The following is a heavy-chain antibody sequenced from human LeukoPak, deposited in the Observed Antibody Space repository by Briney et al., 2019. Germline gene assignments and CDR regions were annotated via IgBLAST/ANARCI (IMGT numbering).Heavy chain of an antibody. V-gene: IGHV4-4*02. CDR1: GGSISSSNW. D-gene: IGHD3-10*01. CDR3: VRGPSTMVRGNYYYYMDV. CDR2: IYHSGST. J-gene: IGHJ6*03. Sequence: SETLSLTCAVSGGSISSSNWWSWVRQPPGKGLEWIGEIYHSGSTNYNPSLKSRVTISVDTSKNQFSLKLSSVTAADTAVYYCVRGPSTMVRGNYYYYMDVWGKGTTVTVSS.